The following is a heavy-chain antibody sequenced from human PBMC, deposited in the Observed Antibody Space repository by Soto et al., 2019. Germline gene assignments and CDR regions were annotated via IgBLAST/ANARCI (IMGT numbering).Heavy chain of an antibody. CDR1: GFTFSSYS. J-gene: IGHJ4*02. V-gene: IGHV3-64D*09. CDR2: ISSNGGST. Sequence: GGSLRLSCAASGFTFSSYSMNWVRQAPGKGLEYVSAISSNGGSTYYADSVKGRFTISRDNSKNTLYLQMSSLRAEDTAVYYCVKDYSSSSHWYFDYWGQGTLVTVSS. CDR3: VKDYSSSSHWYFDY. D-gene: IGHD6-6*01.